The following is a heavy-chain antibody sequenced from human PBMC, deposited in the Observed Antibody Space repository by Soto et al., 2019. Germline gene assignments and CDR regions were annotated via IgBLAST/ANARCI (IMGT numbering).Heavy chain of an antibody. J-gene: IGHJ4*02. CDR1: GFTFSSYA. CDR2: ISYDGSNK. Sequence: GGSLRLSCAASGFTFSSYAMHWVRQAPGKGLEWVAVISYDGSNKYYADSVKGRFTISRDNSKNTLYLQMNSLRAEDTAVYYCARGGSSGGYYFDYWGQGTRVTVSS. CDR3: ARGGSSGGYYFDY. D-gene: IGHD6-6*01. V-gene: IGHV3-30-3*01.